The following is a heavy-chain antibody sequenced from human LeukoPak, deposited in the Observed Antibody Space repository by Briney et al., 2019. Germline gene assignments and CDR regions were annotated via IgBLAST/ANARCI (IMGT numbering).Heavy chain of an antibody. CDR2: IYSGGST. CDR3: ASRSSGYDYTTSWYFDY. Sequence: GGSLRPSCAASGFTVSSNYMSWVRQAPGKGLEWVSVIYSGGSTYYADSVKGRFTISRDNSKNTLYLQMNSLRAEDTAVYHCASRSSGYDYTTSWYFDYWGQGTLVTVSS. D-gene: IGHD5-12*01. V-gene: IGHV3-66*02. CDR1: GFTVSSNY. J-gene: IGHJ4*02.